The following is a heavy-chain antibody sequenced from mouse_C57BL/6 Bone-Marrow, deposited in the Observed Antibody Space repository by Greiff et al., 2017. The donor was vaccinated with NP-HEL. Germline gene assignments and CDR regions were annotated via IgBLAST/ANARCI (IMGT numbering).Heavy chain of an antibody. CDR3: AREDGNYGY. D-gene: IGHD2-1*01. J-gene: IGHJ2*01. V-gene: IGHV5-4*01. CDR1: GFTFSSYA. CDR2: ISDGGSYT. Sequence: VQLKESGGGLVKPGGSLKLSCAASGFTFSSYAMSWVRQTPEKRLEWVATISDGGSYTYYPDNVKGRFTISRDNAKNNLYLQMSHLKSEDTAMYYCAREDGNYGYWGQGTTLTVSS.